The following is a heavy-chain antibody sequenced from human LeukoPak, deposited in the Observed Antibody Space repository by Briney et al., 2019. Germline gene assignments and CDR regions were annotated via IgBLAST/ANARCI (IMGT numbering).Heavy chain of an antibody. D-gene: IGHD6-6*01. CDR3: ARCSQLVASYYYYYMDV. Sequence: ASETLSLTCTVSGYSISSGYYWGWIRQPPGKGLEWIGSIYHSGSTYYNPSLKSRVTISVDTSKNQFSLKLSSVTAADTAVYYCARCSQLVASYYYYYMDVWGKGTTVTVSS. J-gene: IGHJ6*03. CDR2: IYHSGST. V-gene: IGHV4-38-2*02. CDR1: GYSISSGYY.